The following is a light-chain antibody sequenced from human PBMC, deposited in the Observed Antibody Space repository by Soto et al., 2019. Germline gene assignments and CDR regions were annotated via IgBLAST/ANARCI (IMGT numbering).Light chain of an antibody. Sequence: DIQMTQSPSTLSASVGDRVTITCRASQSISNRLAWHQQKPGKAPKVRIYDASSLEGGVPSRLSGTGSATEFRLTISSMQPDDFATYHCQHYGGVWTFGQGTKVDIK. CDR2: DAS. CDR1: QSISNR. CDR3: QHYGGVWT. J-gene: IGKJ1*01. V-gene: IGKV1-5*01.